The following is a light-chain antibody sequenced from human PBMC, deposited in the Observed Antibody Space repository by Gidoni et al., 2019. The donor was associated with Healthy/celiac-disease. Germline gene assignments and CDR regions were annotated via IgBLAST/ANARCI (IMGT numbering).Light chain of an antibody. CDR2: LGS. CDR1: QSLLHSNGYNY. Sequence: EIGINQSHTSLPFTPGEPASISCRTSQSLLHSNGYNYLDWYMQKPGQSPHLLIYLGSNRASVVPDRFIGSGSVTDFTLNISRVDAEHVGVYYCMQALQTPTFXPXTKVDIK. CDR3: MQALQTPT. V-gene: IGKV2-28*01. J-gene: IGKJ3*01.